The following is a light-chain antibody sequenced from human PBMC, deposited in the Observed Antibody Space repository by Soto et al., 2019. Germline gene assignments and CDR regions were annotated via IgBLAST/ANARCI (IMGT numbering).Light chain of an antibody. CDR2: DVS. CDR3: DSYTSSSAPV. J-gene: IGLJ1*01. V-gene: IGLV2-14*01. Sequence: QSALTQPASVSGSTGKSIAISCTGTGSDVGGYRYVSWYQQHPGKAPKLIIYDVSNRPSGVPNRFSGSKSGNTASLTISGLQSEYEADSCCDSYTSSSAPVFGTGTNQTVL. CDR1: GSDVGGYRY.